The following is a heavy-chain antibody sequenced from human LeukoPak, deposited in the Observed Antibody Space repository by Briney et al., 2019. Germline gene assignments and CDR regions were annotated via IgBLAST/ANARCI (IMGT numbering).Heavy chain of an antibody. CDR3: ARAYSSGWSVRFDAFDI. Sequence: GGSLRLSCTASGITVSSNDMCWVRQAPGKGLEWISLIYSGGRTDYADSVKGRFTISRDNAKNSLHLQMNSLRAEDTAVYYCARAYSSGWSVRFDAFDIWGQGTMVTVSS. J-gene: IGHJ3*02. D-gene: IGHD6-19*01. CDR1: GITVSSND. CDR2: IYSGGRT. V-gene: IGHV3-53*01.